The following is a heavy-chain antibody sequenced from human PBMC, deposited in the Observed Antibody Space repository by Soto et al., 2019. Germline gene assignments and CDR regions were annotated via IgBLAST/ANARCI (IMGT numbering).Heavy chain of an antibody. CDR1: GFTFNTYA. Sequence: EVQLLESGGGLIQPGESLRLSCAASGFTFNTYAMNWVRQAPGKGLEWVSVVSGSGGSTYYSDSVKGRFTISRDNSRSTLYLQMNSLRGEDTAIYYCAKDRRITTFGVVGWAVDIWGQGTMVTV. CDR2: VSGSGGST. D-gene: IGHD3-3*01. V-gene: IGHV3-23*01. J-gene: IGHJ3*02. CDR3: AKDRRITTFGVVGWAVDI.